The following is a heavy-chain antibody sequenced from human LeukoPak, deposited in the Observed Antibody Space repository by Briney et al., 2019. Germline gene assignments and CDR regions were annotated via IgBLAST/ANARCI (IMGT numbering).Heavy chain of an antibody. D-gene: IGHD3-22*01. CDR3: ALTYYYDSSGYD. V-gene: IGHV4-39*01. J-gene: IGHJ4*02. CDR1: GGSISSSSYY. CDR2: IYYSGST. Sequence: PSETLSLTCTVSGGSISSSSYYWGWIRQPPGKGLEWIGSIYYSGSTYYNPSLKSRVTISVDTPKNQFSLKLSSVTAADTAVYYCALTYYYDSSGYDWGQGTLVTVSS.